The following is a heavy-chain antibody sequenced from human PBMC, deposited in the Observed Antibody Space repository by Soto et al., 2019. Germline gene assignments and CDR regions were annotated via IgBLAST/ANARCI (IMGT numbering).Heavy chain of an antibody. J-gene: IGHJ3*02. CDR3: ARDRSTMVRGVIITDAFDI. CDR1: GYTFTGYY. D-gene: IGHD3-10*01. CDR2: INPNSGGT. Sequence: QVQLVQSGAEVKKPGASVKVSCKASGYTFTGYYMHWVRQAPGQGLEWMGWINPNSGGTNYAQKFQGRVTMTMDTSISTAYMELGRLRSDDTAVYDCARDRSTMVRGVIITDAFDIWGQGTMVTVSS. V-gene: IGHV1-2*02.